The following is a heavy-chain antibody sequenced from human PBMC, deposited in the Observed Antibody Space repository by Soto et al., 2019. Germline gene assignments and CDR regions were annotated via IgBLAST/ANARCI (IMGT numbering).Heavy chain of an antibody. J-gene: IGHJ4*02. D-gene: IGHD6-13*01. Sequence: QVQLVQSGAEVKKPGASVKVSCKASGYTFTSYGINWVRQAPGQGLEWMGWISAYNGNTNYAQKLQGRVTMTTDTSTSTAYMELRSLRYNETAVYYCAREWAAAGPFDYWGQGTLVTVSS. CDR1: GYTFTSYG. CDR3: AREWAAAGPFDY. CDR2: ISAYNGNT. V-gene: IGHV1-18*01.